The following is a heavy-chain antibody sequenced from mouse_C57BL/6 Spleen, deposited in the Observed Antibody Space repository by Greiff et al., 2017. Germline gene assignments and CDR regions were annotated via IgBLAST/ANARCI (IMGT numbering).Heavy chain of an antibody. J-gene: IGHJ4*01. CDR2: IYPGDGDT. V-gene: IGHV1-82*01. CDR1: GYAFSSSW. CDR3: ARAGYYGMDY. Sequence: QVTLKVSGPELVKPGASVKISCKASGYAFSSSWMNWVKQRPGKGLEWIGRIYPGDGDTNYNGKFKGKATLTADKSSSTAYLQLSSLTSEDSSVYFCARAGYYGMDYWGQGTSVTVSS.